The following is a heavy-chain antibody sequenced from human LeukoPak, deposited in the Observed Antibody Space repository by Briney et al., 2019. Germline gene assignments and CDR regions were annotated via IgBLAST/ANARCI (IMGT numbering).Heavy chain of an antibody. CDR1: GFTFSNSW. Sequence: PGGSLRLSCAASGFTFSNSWMHWVRQAPGKGLVWVSRINSDGKTTSYADSVKGRFTISRDNAKNTLYLQMNSLRAEDTAVYYCARGPPLAAAGTNWFDPWGQGTLVTVSS. V-gene: IGHV3-74*01. CDR3: ARGPPLAAAGTNWFDP. D-gene: IGHD6-13*01. J-gene: IGHJ5*02. CDR2: INSDGKTT.